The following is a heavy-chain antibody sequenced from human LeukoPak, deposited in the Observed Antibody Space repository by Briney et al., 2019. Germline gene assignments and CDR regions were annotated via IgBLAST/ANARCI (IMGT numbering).Heavy chain of an antibody. Sequence: PSETLSLTCTVSGGSISSYYWSWIRQPPGKGLEWIGYIYYSGSTYYNPSLKSRVTISVDTSKNQFSLKLSSVTAADTAVYYCARQSSMALYYYYYMDVWGKGTTVTVSS. CDR2: IYYSGST. J-gene: IGHJ6*03. CDR3: ARQSSMALYYYYYMDV. V-gene: IGHV4-59*08. CDR1: GGSISSYY. D-gene: IGHD2/OR15-2a*01.